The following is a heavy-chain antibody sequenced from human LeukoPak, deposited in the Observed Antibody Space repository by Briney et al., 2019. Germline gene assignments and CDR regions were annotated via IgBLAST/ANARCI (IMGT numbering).Heavy chain of an antibody. CDR1: GGSITVYY. Sequence: SETLSLTCSVSGGSITVYYWNWIRQSPGKGLEWIGSISYSGSTNYNPSLKSRVTISIDTSKNQFSLKLSSVTAADTAVYYCARHVGILVVPAATFDYWGQGTLVTVSS. CDR2: ISYSGST. V-gene: IGHV4-59*08. D-gene: IGHD2-2*01. J-gene: IGHJ4*02. CDR3: ARHVGILVVPAATFDY.